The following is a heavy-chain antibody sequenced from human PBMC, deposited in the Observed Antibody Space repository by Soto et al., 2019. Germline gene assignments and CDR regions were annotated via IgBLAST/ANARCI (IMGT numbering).Heavy chain of an antibody. D-gene: IGHD3-22*01. CDR1: GGSISSGYYY. CDR3: ALSGYYSDFDY. J-gene: IGHJ4*02. Sequence: SETLSLTCSVSGGSISSGYYYWSWIRQPPGKGXEXIGXXYXSXXXYXXXXLKSRVTISVDTSKNQFSLKLSSVTAADTAVYYCALSGYYSDFDYWGQGTLVTVSS. CDR2: XYXSXXX. V-gene: IGHV4-30-4*01.